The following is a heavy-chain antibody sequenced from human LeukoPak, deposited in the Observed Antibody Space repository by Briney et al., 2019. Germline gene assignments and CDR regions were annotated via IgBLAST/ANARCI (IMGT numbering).Heavy chain of an antibody. CDR2: ISGSGGST. CDR1: GFTFSSYA. J-gene: IGHJ4*02. V-gene: IGHV3-23*01. CDR3: AKDYDFWSGYYSPTRGYFDY. Sequence: GGSLRLSCAASGFTFSSYAMSWVRQAPGKGLEWVSAISGSGGSTYYADSVKGRFTISRDNSKNTLYLQMNSLRAEDAAVYCCAKDYDFWSGYYSPTRGYFDYWGQGTLVTVSS. D-gene: IGHD3-3*01.